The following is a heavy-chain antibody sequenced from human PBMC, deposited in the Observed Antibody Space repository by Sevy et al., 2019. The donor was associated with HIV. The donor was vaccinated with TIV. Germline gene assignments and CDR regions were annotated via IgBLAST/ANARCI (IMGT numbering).Heavy chain of an antibody. CDR3: AKDGNYYDSSGYYYGAFDI. D-gene: IGHD3-22*01. CDR1: GFTFSSYG. J-gene: IGHJ3*02. Sequence: GGSLRLSCAASGFTFSSYGMHWVRQAPGKGLEWVAVISYDGSNKYYAYSVKGRFTISRDNSKNTLYLQMNSLRAEDTAVYYCAKDGNYYDSSGYYYGAFDIWGQGTMVTVSS. CDR2: ISYDGSNK. V-gene: IGHV3-30*18.